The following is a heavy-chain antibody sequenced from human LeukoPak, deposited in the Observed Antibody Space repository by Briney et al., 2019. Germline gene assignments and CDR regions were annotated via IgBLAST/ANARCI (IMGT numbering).Heavy chain of an antibody. CDR1: GGSFSGYY. CDR3: ARGPYLPIFGVVITGYFDY. CDR2: INHSGST. D-gene: IGHD3-3*01. V-gene: IGHV4-34*01. J-gene: IGHJ4*02. Sequence: SETLSLTCAVYGGSFSGYYWSWIRQPPGKGLEWIGEINHSGSTNYNPSLKSRVTISVDTSKNQFSLKLSSVTAADTAVYYCARGPYLPIFGVVITGYFDYWGQGTLVTVSS.